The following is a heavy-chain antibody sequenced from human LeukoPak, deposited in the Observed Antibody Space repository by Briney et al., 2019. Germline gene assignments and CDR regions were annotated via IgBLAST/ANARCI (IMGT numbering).Heavy chain of an antibody. CDR3: AKDLGYDYVWGEGNLYDY. D-gene: IGHD3-16*01. CDR2: IYSGGST. J-gene: IGHJ4*02. Sequence: GGSLRLSCAASGFTVSSNYMSWVRQAPGKGLEWVSVIYSGGSTYYADSVKGRFTISRDNSKNTLYLQMNSLRTEDTAVYYCAKDLGYDYVWGEGNLYDYWGQGILVTVSS. CDR1: GFTVSSNY. V-gene: IGHV3-66*01.